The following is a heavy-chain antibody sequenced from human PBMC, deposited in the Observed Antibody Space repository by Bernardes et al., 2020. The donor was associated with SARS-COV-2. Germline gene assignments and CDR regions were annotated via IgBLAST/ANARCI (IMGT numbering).Heavy chain of an antibody. CDR3: ARTRTTISTTGIPVDY. CDR2: INPNTGGT. Sequence: ASVKVCCKASGYTFTDYFIHWVRQAPGQRFEWMGWINPNTGGTNFVQKFQGRVTMTRDTSITTAYVELRWLGSDDTAIYYCARTRTTISTTGIPVDYWGQGTLVTVS. D-gene: IGHD2-21*02. CDR1: GYTFTDYF. J-gene: IGHJ4*02. V-gene: IGHV1-2*02.